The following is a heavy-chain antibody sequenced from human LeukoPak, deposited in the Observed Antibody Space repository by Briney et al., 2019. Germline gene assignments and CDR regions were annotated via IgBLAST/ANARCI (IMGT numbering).Heavy chain of an antibody. CDR2: IGKDGSGN. CDR3: ARQGYSSGK. V-gene: IGHV3-7*01. Sequence: PGGSLRLSCATSGFSLTRYWMSWVRQAPGKGLEWVANIGKDGSGNHYVDSVKGRFTTSRDNAKNSLYLQMNSLRAEDTAVYYCARQGYSSGKWGQGTLVTVSS. CDR1: GFSLTRYW. J-gene: IGHJ4*02. D-gene: IGHD6-19*01.